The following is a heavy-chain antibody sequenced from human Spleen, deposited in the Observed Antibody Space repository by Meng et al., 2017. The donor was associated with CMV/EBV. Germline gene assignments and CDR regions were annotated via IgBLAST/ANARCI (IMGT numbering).Heavy chain of an antibody. CDR1: GYTFLKYG. Sequence: ASVKVSCKASGYTFLKYGISWVRQAPGQGLEWVGGISVSNGKTKTAEEFQGRVTMTTDTSTNTAYMELRRLGTGDTAVYYSARVPSAEVGGSTTYYYYGMDVWGQGTTVTVSS. J-gene: IGHJ6*02. D-gene: IGHD2-2*01. CDR3: ARVPSAEVGGSTTYYYYGMDV. CDR2: ISVSNGKT. V-gene: IGHV1-18*01.